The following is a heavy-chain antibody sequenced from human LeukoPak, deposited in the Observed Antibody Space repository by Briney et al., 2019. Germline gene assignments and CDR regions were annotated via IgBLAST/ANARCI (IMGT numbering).Heavy chain of an antibody. Sequence: TLSLTCTVSGVSMTSGNYYWTWIRQRPGRGLEWIGPTFYTGSTYYNPSLENRLTISVDTSKNQFSLKLSSVTAADTAVYYCARDRIVVVPATTLGWFDPWGQGTLVTVSS. CDR1: GVSMTSGNYY. CDR2: TFYTGST. D-gene: IGHD2-2*01. J-gene: IGHJ5*02. CDR3: ARDRIVVVPATTLGWFDP. V-gene: IGHV4-31*03.